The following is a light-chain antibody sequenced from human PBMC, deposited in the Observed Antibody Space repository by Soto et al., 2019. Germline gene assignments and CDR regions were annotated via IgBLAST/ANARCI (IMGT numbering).Light chain of an antibody. CDR3: AAWDDSLSGYV. J-gene: IGLJ1*01. CDR1: RSNIGTYY. V-gene: IGLV1-47*01. CDR2: RNN. Sequence: QSVLTQPPSASGTPGQRVTISCSGSRSNIGTYYVSWYQQLPGTAPKLLIYRNNQRPSGVPDRFSGSKSGTSASLAISGLRSDDEADYYCAAWDDSLSGYVFGTGTKVTVL.